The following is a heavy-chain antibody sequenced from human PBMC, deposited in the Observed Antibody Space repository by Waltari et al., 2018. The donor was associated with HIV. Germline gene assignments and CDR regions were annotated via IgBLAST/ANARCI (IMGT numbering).Heavy chain of an antibody. CDR1: GNNFAGYW. D-gene: IGHD4-17*01. V-gene: IGHV5-51*01. J-gene: IGHJ3*02. CDR2: IYPVDSDA. Sequence: EEKLVQSGAEVKEPGESLKISCKSLGNNFAGYWVGWVRQMPGKGLEWMGVIYPVDSDAVYSPSFQGRVIMSTDSSISTVYLQWSSLRASDTAMYYCARRKGDYRTAFDIWGQGTMVTASS. CDR3: ARRKGDYRTAFDI.